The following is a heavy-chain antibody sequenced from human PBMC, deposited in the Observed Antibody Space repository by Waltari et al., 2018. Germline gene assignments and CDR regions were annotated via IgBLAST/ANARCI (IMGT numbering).Heavy chain of an antibody. D-gene: IGHD3-10*01. Sequence: QVQLQESGPGLVKPSQTLSPPCTVSGGSIRSPNFFWLWIRQPAGKGLQWIGRISSGGDTNYHPSLKSRVTISLDTSKNQFSLKLSSVTAADTAVYYCARTWFGELYFWFDPWGQGTLVTVSS. CDR3: ARTWFGELYFWFDP. J-gene: IGHJ5*02. CDR2: ISSGGDT. CDR1: GGSIRSPNFF. V-gene: IGHV4-61*02.